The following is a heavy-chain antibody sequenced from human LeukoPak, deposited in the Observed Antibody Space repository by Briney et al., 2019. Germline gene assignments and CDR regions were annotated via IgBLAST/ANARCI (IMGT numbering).Heavy chain of an antibody. J-gene: IGHJ3*02. Sequence: PSETLSLTCTVSGGSISSYYWSWIRQPPGKGLEWIGYIYYSGSTNYNPSLKSRVTISVDTSKNQFSLKLSSVTAADTAVYCCARGEPRHDACDIWGQGTMVTISS. CDR3: ARGEPRHDACDI. CDR2: IYYSGST. D-gene: IGHD1-26*01. CDR1: GGSISSYY. V-gene: IGHV4-59*01.